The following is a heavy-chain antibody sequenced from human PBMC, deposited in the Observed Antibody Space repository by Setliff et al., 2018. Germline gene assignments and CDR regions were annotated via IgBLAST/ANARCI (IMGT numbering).Heavy chain of an antibody. CDR3: ARDSALHSYHYDSSGYLDY. D-gene: IGHD3-22*01. CDR2: VYYSGTT. J-gene: IGHJ4*02. CDR1: GGSISTYY. V-gene: IGHV4-59*01. Sequence: SETLSLTCTVSGGSISTYYWSWIRQTPVKGLEWIGYVYYSGTTNYNPLFKSRVTISVDRPKNQISLKLSSVTAADTGVYYCARDSALHSYHYDSSGYLDYWGQGALVTVSS.